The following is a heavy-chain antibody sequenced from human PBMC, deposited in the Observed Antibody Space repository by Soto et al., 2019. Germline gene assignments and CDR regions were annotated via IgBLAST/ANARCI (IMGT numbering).Heavy chain of an antibody. D-gene: IGHD5-12*01. V-gene: IGHV1-69*13. J-gene: IGHJ6*02. CDR1: GGTFSSCR. CDR2: IVPIRRTA. Sequence: SVKVSCKASGGTFSSCRINWVRQAPGQGLEWVGGIVPIRRTADYAQTFQGRVIITADESARTSYMELRSLRSQDTAVYYCAKGGYDRGRYYYYGMDVWGQGATVTVSS. CDR3: AKGGYDRGRYYYYGMDV.